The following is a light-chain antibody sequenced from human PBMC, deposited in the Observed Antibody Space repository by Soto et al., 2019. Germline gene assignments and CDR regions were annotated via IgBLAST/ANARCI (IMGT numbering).Light chain of an antibody. CDR1: SSNIGAGYD. J-gene: IGLJ2*01. CDR2: GNT. CDR3: QSFDSSLSGSGV. V-gene: IGLV1-40*01. Sequence: QSVLTQPPSVSGAPGQRVNISCTGSSSNIGAGYDVHWYQQLPGTAPKLLIYGNTNRPSGVPDRFSGSKSGTSASLASTGLQAEDEADYYCQSFDSSLSGSGVFGGGTKLTVL.